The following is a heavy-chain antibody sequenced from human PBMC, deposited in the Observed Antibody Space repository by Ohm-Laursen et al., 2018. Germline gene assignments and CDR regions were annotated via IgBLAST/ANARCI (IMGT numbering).Heavy chain of an antibody. V-gene: IGHV3-15*01. Sequence: SLRLSCAASGFTFTNAWMSWVRQAPGKGLEWVALIKSKSDGGTTHYAAPVKGRFTISRDNAKNSLYLQLDSLRAEDTAVYYCGRAREPVPYHEALDIWGQGTMVTVSS. CDR2: IKSKSDGGTT. CDR3: GRAREPVPYHEALDI. D-gene: IGHD1-26*01. J-gene: IGHJ3*02. CDR1: GFTFTNAW.